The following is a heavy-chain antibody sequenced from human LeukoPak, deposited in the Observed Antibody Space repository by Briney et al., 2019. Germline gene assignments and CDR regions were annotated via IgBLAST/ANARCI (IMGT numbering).Heavy chain of an antibody. CDR3: AKVAKYYYGSETYYFFEH. CDR2: ISDSGGST. V-gene: IGHV3-23*01. Sequence: GGSLRLSCAASGFTFSSSGISWVRQAPGKGLEWVSGISDSGGSTYYADSVKGRFTISRDNSKNTLYLQMNSLRVEDTAVYYCAKVAKYYYGSETYYFFEHWGQGTPVTASS. J-gene: IGHJ4*02. CDR1: GFTFSSSG. D-gene: IGHD3-10*01.